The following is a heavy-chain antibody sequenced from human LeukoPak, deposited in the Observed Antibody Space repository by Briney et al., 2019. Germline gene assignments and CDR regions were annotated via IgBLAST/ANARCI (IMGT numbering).Heavy chain of an antibody. D-gene: IGHD2-2*01. J-gene: IGHJ4*02. CDR3: ATWESTSCNASCDFDY. Sequence: GASVKVSCKVSGYTLTELSMHWVRQAPGKGLEWMGGLDPEDGETIYAQKFQGRVTMTEDTSTDTAYMELSSLRSEDTAVYYCATWESTSCNASCDFDYWGQGTLFT. CDR2: LDPEDGET. CDR1: GYTLTELS. V-gene: IGHV1-24*01.